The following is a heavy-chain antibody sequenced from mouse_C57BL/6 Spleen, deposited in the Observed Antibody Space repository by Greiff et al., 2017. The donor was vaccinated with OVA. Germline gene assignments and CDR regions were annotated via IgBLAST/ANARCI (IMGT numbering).Heavy chain of an antibody. CDR1: GYTFTSYW. CDR2: IDPNSGGT. V-gene: IGHV1-72*01. D-gene: IGHD1-1*01. CDR3: GRDTTVGGDWYFDV. J-gene: IGHJ1*03. Sequence: QVQLQQPGAELVKPGASVKLSCKASGYTFTSYWMHWVKQRPGRGLEWIGRIDPNSGGTKYNEKFKSKATLTVDKPSSTAYMQLSSLTSEDSAVYYCGRDTTVGGDWYFDVWGTGTTVTVSS.